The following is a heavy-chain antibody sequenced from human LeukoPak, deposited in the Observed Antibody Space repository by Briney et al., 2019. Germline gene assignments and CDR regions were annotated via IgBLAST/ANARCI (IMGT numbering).Heavy chain of an antibody. D-gene: IGHD2-21*01. J-gene: IGHJ4*02. Sequence: GSLRLSCAASGFTFSSYSMNWVRQAPGKGLEWASYISSSSSTIYYADSVKGRFTISRDNAKNSLYLQMNSLRAEDTAVYYCARSLCGGDCYYYDYWGQGTLVTVSS. V-gene: IGHV3-48*04. CDR2: ISSSSSTI. CDR1: GFTFSSYS. CDR3: ARSLCGGDCYYYDY.